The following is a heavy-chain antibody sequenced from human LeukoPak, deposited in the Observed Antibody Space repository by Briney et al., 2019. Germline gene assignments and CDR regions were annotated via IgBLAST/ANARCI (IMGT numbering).Heavy chain of an antibody. D-gene: IGHD3-10*01. Sequence: PSETLSLTCLVSGGSITSDNYFWGWLRQPPEKGLEWIGSFYHSGTIFYSPSLGSRVSISIDTSKNQFSLRLLSVTAADTAVFYCARQGVVPNKAGWYFDLWGRGTLVTVSS. CDR2: FYHSGTI. J-gene: IGHJ2*01. CDR1: GGSITSDNYF. CDR3: ARQGVVPNKAGWYFDL. V-gene: IGHV4-39*01.